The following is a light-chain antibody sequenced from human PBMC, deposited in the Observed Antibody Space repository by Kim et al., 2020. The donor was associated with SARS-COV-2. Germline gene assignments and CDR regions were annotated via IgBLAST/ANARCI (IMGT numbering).Light chain of an antibody. Sequence: VSPAERPTLPCSASQPSSTSLAWYHQKPGQAPRILIYDASTRATGIPARFSGSGFGTDFTLYISSLQSEDYAVYYCQQYNNWPYTFGRGTKLEI. V-gene: IGKV3-15*01. CDR3: QQYNNWPYT. J-gene: IGKJ2*01. CDR2: DAS. CDR1: QPSSTS.